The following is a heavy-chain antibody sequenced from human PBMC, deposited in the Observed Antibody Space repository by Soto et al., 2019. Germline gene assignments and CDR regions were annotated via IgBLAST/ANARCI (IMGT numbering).Heavy chain of an antibody. CDR1: GFTFSSYA. CDR3: AKGSKGFDY. V-gene: IGHV3-23*01. J-gene: IGHJ4*02. CDR2: ITGGGDNT. Sequence: EVQLLESGGSLVQPGGPLRLSCAASGFTFSSYAMTWVRQAPGKGLEWVSAITGGGDNTYYADSVKGRFTISRDNFKNTLYLQMNSLRDEDTATYYCAKGSKGFDYWGQGTLVTVSS. D-gene: IGHD2-2*01.